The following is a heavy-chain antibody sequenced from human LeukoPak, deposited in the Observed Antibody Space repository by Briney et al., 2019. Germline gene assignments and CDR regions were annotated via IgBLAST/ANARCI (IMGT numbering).Heavy chain of an antibody. CDR1: GYTFTSYY. D-gene: IGHD4-17*01. CDR2: INPSGGST. J-gene: IGHJ4*02. CDR3: ARGQLLSPYGDYEAPSSFGY. Sequence: ASVKVSCKASGYTFTSYYMHWVRQAPGQGLEWMGIINPSGGSTSYAQKFQGRVTMTRDTSTRTVYMELSSLRSEDTAVYYCARGQLLSPYGDYEAPSSFGYWGQGTLVTVSS. V-gene: IGHV1-46*01.